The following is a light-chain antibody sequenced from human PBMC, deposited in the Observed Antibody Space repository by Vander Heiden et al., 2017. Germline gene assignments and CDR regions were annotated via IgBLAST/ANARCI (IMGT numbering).Light chain of an antibody. Sequence: DIQMTQSPYSPSASIGDRVPITCRASQAINYYLNWYQQKPGEAPKLLIYSAFNLQDGVPSRFSGSRSGTNFTLTISRLQPEDFASYFWQQSYSTMWTFGQGTKVEVK. V-gene: IGKV1-39*01. CDR3: QQSYSTMWT. CDR2: SAF. CDR1: QAINYY. J-gene: IGKJ1*01.